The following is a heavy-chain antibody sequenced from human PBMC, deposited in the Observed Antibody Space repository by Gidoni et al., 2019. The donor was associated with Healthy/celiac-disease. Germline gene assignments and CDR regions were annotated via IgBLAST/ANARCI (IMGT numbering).Heavy chain of an antibody. CDR1: RFTFSSYA. J-gene: IGHJ4*02. D-gene: IGHD3-22*01. Sequence: EVQLLEPGGGLVQPGGSLRLSCAASRFTFSSYAMSWVRQAPGKGLEWFSAISGSGGSTYYADSVKGRFTISRDNSKNTLYLQMNSLRAEDTAVYYCAKNYYDSSPYYFDYWGQGTLVTVSS. CDR2: ISGSGGST. V-gene: IGHV3-23*01. CDR3: AKNYYDSSPYYFDY.